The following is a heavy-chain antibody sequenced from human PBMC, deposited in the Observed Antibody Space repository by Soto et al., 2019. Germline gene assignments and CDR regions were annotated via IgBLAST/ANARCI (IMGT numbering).Heavy chain of an antibody. CDR1: EGNIISIGYY. Sequence: WTVVEGNIISIGYYRGMIRKTPGKGLVWIGSIYYSGSTYYNQSLKSRVTISVDTSKNQFSLKLSSVTAADTAVYYCAGDTYYYDSSGYYQHNWFDPWGQGTLVTVSS. CDR2: IYYSGST. V-gene: IGHV4-39*01. D-gene: IGHD3-22*01. CDR3: AGDTYYYDSSGYYQHNWFDP. J-gene: IGHJ5*02.